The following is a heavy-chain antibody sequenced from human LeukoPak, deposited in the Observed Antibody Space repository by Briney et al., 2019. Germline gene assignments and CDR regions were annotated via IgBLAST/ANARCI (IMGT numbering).Heavy chain of an antibody. CDR3: ATDYYDSSGYYLQYFDY. V-gene: IGHV1-69*13. Sequence: SVKVSRKASGGTFSSYAISWVRQAPGQGLEWMGGIIPIFGTANYAQKFQGRVTITADESTSTAYMELSSLRSEDTAVYYCATDYYDSSGYYLQYFDYWGQGTLVTVSS. CDR2: IIPIFGTA. D-gene: IGHD3-22*01. CDR1: GGTFSSYA. J-gene: IGHJ4*02.